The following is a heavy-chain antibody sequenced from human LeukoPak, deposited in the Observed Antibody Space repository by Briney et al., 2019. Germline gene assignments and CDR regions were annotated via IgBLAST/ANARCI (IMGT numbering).Heavy chain of an antibody. V-gene: IGHV3-23*01. CDR1: GFTFSSYA. CDR3: AKDALLHYYYYYYMDV. Sequence: GGSLRLSCAASGFTFSSYAMSWVRQAPGKGLEWASAISGSGGSTYYADSVKGRFTISRDNSKNTLYLQMNSLRAEDTAVYYCAKDALLHYYYYYYMDVWGKGTTVTVSS. D-gene: IGHD2-15*01. CDR2: ISGSGGST. J-gene: IGHJ6*03.